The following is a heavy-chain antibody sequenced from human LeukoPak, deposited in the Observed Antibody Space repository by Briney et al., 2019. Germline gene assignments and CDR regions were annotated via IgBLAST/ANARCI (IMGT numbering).Heavy chain of an antibody. CDR3: ARDHRYAFDN. V-gene: IGHV3-48*01. J-gene: IGHJ4*01. D-gene: IGHD5-12*01. Sequence: GGSLRLSCAASGFNFIDYSMNWVRQAPGKGLERISYIGIRSGNTKYADSVKGRFTISRDNARNSLYLQMNSLRVEDTAMYYCARDHRYAFDNWGHGTLVTVSS. CDR2: IGIRSGNT. CDR1: GFNFIDYS.